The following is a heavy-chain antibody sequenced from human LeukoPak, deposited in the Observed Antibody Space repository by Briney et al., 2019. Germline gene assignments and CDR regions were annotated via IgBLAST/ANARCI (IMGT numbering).Heavy chain of an antibody. D-gene: IGHD3-3*01. Sequence: GGSLRLSCAASGFTFSSYWMSWVRQAPGKGLGWVANIKQDGSEEYYVDSVKGRFTISRDNAKNSLYLQMNSLRAEDTAVYYCASGAYYDFWSGYYMGYYFDYWGQGTLVTVSS. CDR1: GFTFSSYW. V-gene: IGHV3-7*01. CDR2: IKQDGSEE. J-gene: IGHJ4*02. CDR3: ASGAYYDFWSGYYMGYYFDY.